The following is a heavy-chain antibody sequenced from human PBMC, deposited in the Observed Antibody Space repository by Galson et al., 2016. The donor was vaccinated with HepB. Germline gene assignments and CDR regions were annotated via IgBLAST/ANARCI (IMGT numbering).Heavy chain of an antibody. J-gene: IGHJ6*02. CDR1: GFTFTSYW. V-gene: IGHV5-10-1*01. Sequence: QSGAEVKQPGESLIISCKASGFTFTSYWINWVRQLPGKGLEWMGRIDPSDSYTSYGPSFRGHVTIPADKSVTTAYLHWSSLKAADTGIYYCACRGVSAGSVYFYHGMDVWGQGTTVTVSS. CDR3: ACRGVSAGSVYFYHGMDV. CDR2: IDPSDSYT. D-gene: IGHD3-10*01.